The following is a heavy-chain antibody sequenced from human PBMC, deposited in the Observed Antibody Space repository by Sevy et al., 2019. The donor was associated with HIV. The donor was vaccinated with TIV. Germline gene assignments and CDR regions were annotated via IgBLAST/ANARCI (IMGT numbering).Heavy chain of an antibody. J-gene: IGHJ6*02. V-gene: IGHV3-33*01. CDR1: GFTFSNYG. Sequence: GESLKISCAASGFTFSNYGIHWVRQAPGKGLEWVAVTWYDGNNKNYTDSVKGRFTISRDNSKKTLYLQVNSLGAEDTAVYYCARGPLRYCSSTSCYEGDYYYYGMDVWGQGTTVTVSS. CDR3: ARGPLRYCSSTSCYEGDYYYYGMDV. CDR2: TWYDGNNK. D-gene: IGHD2-2*01.